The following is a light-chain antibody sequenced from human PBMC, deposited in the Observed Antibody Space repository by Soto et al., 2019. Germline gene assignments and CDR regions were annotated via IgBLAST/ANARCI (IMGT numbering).Light chain of an antibody. CDR1: RSNIGSNS. Sequence: SVLTQPPSASGTPGQTVTISCSGDRSNIGSNSVNWYQQLPGTAPKLLIYSNNQRPSGVPDRFSGSKSGTSASLAISGLQSEDEADYYCAAWDDSLNGRYVFGTGTKVTVL. V-gene: IGLV1-44*01. CDR3: AAWDDSLNGRYV. J-gene: IGLJ1*01. CDR2: SNN.